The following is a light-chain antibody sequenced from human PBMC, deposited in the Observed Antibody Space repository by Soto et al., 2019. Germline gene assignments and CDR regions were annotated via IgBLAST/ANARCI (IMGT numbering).Light chain of an antibody. Sequence: QSALTQPASISGSPGQSITISCTGTNSDVGGYNYVSWYQQYPGKAPKLMIYDVDNRPSGVSYRFSGSKSGKTASLTISGLQAEDEADYSCSSYTTSSTVVFGGGTKVTVL. V-gene: IGLV2-14*01. CDR3: SSYTTSSTVV. J-gene: IGLJ2*01. CDR1: NSDVGGYNY. CDR2: DVD.